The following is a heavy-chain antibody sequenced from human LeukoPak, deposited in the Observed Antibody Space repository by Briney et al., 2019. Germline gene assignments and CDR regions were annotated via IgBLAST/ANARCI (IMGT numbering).Heavy chain of an antibody. CDR3: ARDEGHGDYVRFYFDY. CDR2: INPNSGGT. J-gene: IGHJ4*02. Sequence: ASVKVSCKASGYTFTGYYIHWVRQAPGQGLEWMGWINPNSGGTNYAQKFQGRVTMTRDTSISTAYMELSGLRSDDTAVYYCARDEGHGDYVRFYFDYWGQGTLVTVSS. V-gene: IGHV1-2*02. CDR1: GYTFTGYY. D-gene: IGHD4-17*01.